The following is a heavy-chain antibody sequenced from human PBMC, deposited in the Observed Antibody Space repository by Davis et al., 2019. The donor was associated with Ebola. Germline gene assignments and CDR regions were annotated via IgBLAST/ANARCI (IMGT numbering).Heavy chain of an antibody. CDR1: GGSISSYY. J-gene: IGHJ5*02. Sequence: MPSETLSLTCTVSGGSISSYYWSWIRQPPGKGLEWIGYIYYSGSTSYNPSLKSRVTISLDTSKNQFSLKLSSVPAADPAVYYCARQGLYYGSGSYKNWFDPWGQGTLVTVSS. CDR2: IYYSGST. V-gene: IGHV4-59*08. CDR3: ARQGLYYGSGSYKNWFDP. D-gene: IGHD3-10*01.